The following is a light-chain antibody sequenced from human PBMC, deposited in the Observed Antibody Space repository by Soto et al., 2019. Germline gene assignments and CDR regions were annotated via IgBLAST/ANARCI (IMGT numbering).Light chain of an antibody. V-gene: IGKV3-11*01. J-gene: IGKJ1*01. CDR2: AAS. CDR3: QQYEAVVT. Sequence: EVVLTQSPVTLSLSPGERATLSSSASQSFRGLLAWYQRTPGQATRLLIYAASKAATSIPTRCSGSGSGTDFTLTISSLEHEDVAVYYCQQYEAVVTFGQGTKVDIK. CDR1: QSFRGL.